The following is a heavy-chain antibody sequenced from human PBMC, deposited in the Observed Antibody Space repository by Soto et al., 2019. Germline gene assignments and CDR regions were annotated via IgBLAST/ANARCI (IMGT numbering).Heavy chain of an antibody. Sequence: GGSLRLSCAASGFTLSSYAMSWVRQAPGKGLEWVSGISGSGGSTYYADSVKGRFTISRDNSKNTLYLQMNSLRAEDTAVYYCAKDRVTVVGYDAFDIWGQGTMVTVSS. CDR3: AKDRVTVVGYDAFDI. CDR1: GFTLSSYA. J-gene: IGHJ3*02. D-gene: IGHD6-19*01. CDR2: ISGSGGST. V-gene: IGHV3-23*01.